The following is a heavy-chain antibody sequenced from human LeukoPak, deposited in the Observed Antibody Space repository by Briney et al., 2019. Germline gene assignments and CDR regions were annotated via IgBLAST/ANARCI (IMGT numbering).Heavy chain of an antibody. CDR3: ARGLAGSGSFQLGSRSDY. CDR2: INTNIGNP. Sequence: GASVKVSCKASGYTFTSYAMNWVRQAPGQGLEWMGWINTNIGNPTYAQGFTGRFVFSLDTSVSTAYLQISSLKAEDTAVYYCARGLAGSGSFQLGSRSDYWGQGTLVTVSS. V-gene: IGHV7-4-1*02. D-gene: IGHD3-10*01. CDR1: GYTFTSYA. J-gene: IGHJ4*02.